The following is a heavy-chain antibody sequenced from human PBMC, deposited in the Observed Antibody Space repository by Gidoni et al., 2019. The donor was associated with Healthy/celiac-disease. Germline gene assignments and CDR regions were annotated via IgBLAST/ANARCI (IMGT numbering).Heavy chain of an antibody. CDR3: TSDDVDTAMGPDY. Sequence: EVQLVDSGGGLVQPGGSLKLSCAAAGFPFSGAAMHWVRQASGKGLEWVGRIRSKANSYATAYAASVKGRFTISRDDSKNTAYLQMNSLRTEDTAVYYCTSDDVDTAMGPDYWGQGTLVTVSS. CDR2: IRSKANSYAT. D-gene: IGHD5-18*01. V-gene: IGHV3-73*02. CDR1: GFPFSGAA. J-gene: IGHJ4*02.